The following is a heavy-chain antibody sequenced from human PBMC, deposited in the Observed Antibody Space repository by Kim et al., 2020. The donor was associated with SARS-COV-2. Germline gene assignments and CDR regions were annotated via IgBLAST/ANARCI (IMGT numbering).Heavy chain of an antibody. Sequence: GGSLRLSCGASGFTFNNYAMHWVRQAPGKGLEWVAVISYDGSIKYYADSLKGQFTVSRDSSHNTLYLQMRSLRPEDTALYYCAKSSAFFCFGEGLNAFD. CDR3: AKSSAFFCFGEGLNAFD. J-gene: IGHJ3*01. V-gene: IGHV3-30*18. CDR2: ISYDGSIK. D-gene: IGHD3-3*01. CDR1: GFTFNNYA.